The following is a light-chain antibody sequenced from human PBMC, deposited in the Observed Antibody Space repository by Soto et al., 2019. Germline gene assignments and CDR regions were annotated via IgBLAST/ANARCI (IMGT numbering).Light chain of an antibody. CDR2: AAS. Sequence: DIQMTQSPSSLSASVGDRVTITCRASQSISIYLNWYQQKPGKAPKLLIYAASSLQSGVPSRFNGSGSGTDFTLTISSLQPEDFATYFCQQSYTTPGTFGQGTRLEIK. V-gene: IGKV1-39*01. CDR1: QSISIY. CDR3: QQSYTTPGT. J-gene: IGKJ5*01.